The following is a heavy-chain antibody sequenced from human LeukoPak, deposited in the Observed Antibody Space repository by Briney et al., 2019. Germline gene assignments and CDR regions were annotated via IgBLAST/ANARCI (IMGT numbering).Heavy chain of an antibody. D-gene: IGHD6-13*01. V-gene: IGHV3-30*02. Sequence: PGGSLRLSCAASGFTFSSYGMHWVRQAPGKGLEWVAFIRYDGSNKYYADSVKGRFTISRDNSKNTLYLQMNSLRAEDTAVYYCAKRDPWSSRRPIIDYWGQGTLVTVSS. J-gene: IGHJ4*02. CDR2: IRYDGSNK. CDR3: AKRDPWSSRRPIIDY. CDR1: GFTFSSYG.